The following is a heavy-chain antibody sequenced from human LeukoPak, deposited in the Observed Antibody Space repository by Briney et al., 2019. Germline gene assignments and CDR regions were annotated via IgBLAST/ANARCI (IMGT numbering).Heavy chain of an antibody. CDR3: ARNRVDYYDSSGYYGGFDY. Sequence: ASVKVSCKASGGTFSSYAISWVRQAPGQGLEWMGGIIPIFGTANYAQKFQGRVTITADKSTSTAYMELSSLRSEDTAVYYCARNRVDYYDSSGYYGGFDYWGQGTLVTVSS. V-gene: IGHV1-69*06. CDR2: IIPIFGTA. J-gene: IGHJ4*02. CDR1: GGTFSSYA. D-gene: IGHD3-22*01.